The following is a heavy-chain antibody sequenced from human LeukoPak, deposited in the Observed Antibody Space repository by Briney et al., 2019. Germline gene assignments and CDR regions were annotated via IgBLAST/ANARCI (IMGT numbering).Heavy chain of an antibody. D-gene: IGHD1-26*01. V-gene: IGHV3-23*01. CDR3: AKDEGIRGAEVFDY. CDR2: ISDSGGNT. Sequence: GGSLRLSCAASGFTFSNYAVSWVRQAPGKGLEWVSSISDSGGNTYYADSVKGRFTISRDNSKNTLYLQMNSLRAEDTAVYYCAKDEGIRGAEVFDYWGQGTLVTVSS. CDR1: GFTFSNYA. J-gene: IGHJ4*02.